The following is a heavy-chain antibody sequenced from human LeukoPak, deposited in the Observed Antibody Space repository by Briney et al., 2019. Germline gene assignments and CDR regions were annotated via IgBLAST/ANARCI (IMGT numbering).Heavy chain of an antibody. Sequence: GGSLRLSCAASGFTFDDYAMHWVRQAPGKGLEWVSLISGDGGSTYYADSVKGRFTISRDNRRNSLYLQMNSLTVDDTAKYYCAKGGGGGNGWYLFHWGQGALVTVSS. CDR1: GFTFDDYA. CDR2: ISGDGGST. V-gene: IGHV3-43*02. J-gene: IGHJ4*02. CDR3: AKGGGGGNGWYLFH. D-gene: IGHD6-19*01.